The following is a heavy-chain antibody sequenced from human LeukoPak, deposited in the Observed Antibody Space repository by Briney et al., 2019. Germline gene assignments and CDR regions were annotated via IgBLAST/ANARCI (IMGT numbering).Heavy chain of an antibody. CDR1: GGSISSYY. J-gene: IGHJ6*03. CDR3: ARGGSWPFYYYYYMDV. D-gene: IGHD6-13*01. V-gene: IGHV4-59*01. Sequence: SETLSLTCTVSGGSISSYYRSWIRQPPGKGLEWIGYIYYSGSTNYNPSLKSRVTISVDTSKNQFSLKLSSVTAADTAVYYCARGGSWPFYYYYYMDVWGKGTTVTISS. CDR2: IYYSGST.